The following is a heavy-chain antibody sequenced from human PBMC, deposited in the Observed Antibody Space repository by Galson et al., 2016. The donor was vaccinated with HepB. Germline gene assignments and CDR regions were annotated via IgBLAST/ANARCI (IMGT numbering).Heavy chain of an antibody. Sequence: SLRLSCAASGFTFSSYSMNWVRQAPGKGLEWVSSISSSSSYIYYADSVKGRFTISRDNAKNSLYLQMNSLRAEDTAVYYCARDPRKYQQLFDGMDVWGQGTTVTVSS. CDR1: GFTFSSYS. CDR3: ARDPRKYQQLFDGMDV. J-gene: IGHJ6*02. V-gene: IGHV3-21*01. D-gene: IGHD2-2*01. CDR2: ISSSSSYI.